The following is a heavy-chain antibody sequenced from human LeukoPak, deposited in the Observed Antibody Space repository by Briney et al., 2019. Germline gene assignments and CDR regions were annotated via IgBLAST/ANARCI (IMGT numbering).Heavy chain of an antibody. CDR3: ARLQGGYSYGLVFDWFDP. V-gene: IGHV4-59*01. J-gene: IGHJ5*02. Sequence: SETLSLICTVSGGSISSYYWSWIRQPPGKGLEWIGYIYNSGSTNYNPSLKSRVSISVDTSKNQFSLKLSSVTAADTAVYYCARLQGGYSYGLVFDWFDPWGQGTLVTVSS. CDR2: IYNSGST. D-gene: IGHD5-18*01. CDR1: GGSISSYY.